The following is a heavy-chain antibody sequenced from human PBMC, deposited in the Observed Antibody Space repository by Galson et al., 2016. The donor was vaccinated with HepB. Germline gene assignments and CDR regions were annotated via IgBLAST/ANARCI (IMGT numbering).Heavy chain of an antibody. Sequence: SLRLSCAASGFTFSRYGMHWVRQAPGKGLEWVAVISYDGSNKYSTESVKGRFTISRDNSKNTLFLQMNSLRVEDTAVYNCAKAPNPGTTLYPLDYWGQGSLVTVSS. V-gene: IGHV3-30*18. D-gene: IGHD1-7*01. CDR1: GFTFSRYG. J-gene: IGHJ4*02. CDR3: AKAPNPGTTLYPLDY. CDR2: ISYDGSNK.